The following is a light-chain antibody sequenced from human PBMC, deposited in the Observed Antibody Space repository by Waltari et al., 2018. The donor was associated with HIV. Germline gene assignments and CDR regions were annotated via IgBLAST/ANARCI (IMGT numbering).Light chain of an antibody. V-gene: IGLV1-51*01. Sequence: QSILTQPPSVSAAPGQKVTIPCSGSTSNIGTTYVSWYQQVPGTAPKLLIYDNNKRPSGIADRFAGSKSGTLGTLDISGLQTGDEADYYCAAWDHGLDGMLIGGGTKLTV. CDR3: AAWDHGLDGML. CDR1: TSNIGTTY. CDR2: DNN. J-gene: IGLJ2*01.